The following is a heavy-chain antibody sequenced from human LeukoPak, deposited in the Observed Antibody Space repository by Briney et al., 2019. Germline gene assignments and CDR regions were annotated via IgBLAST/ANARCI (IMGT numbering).Heavy chain of an antibody. CDR2: FDPEDGET. J-gene: IGHJ4*02. Sequence: ASVKVSCKVSGYTLTKLSMHWVRQAPGKGLEWMGGFDPEDGETIYAQKFQGRVTMTEDTSTDTAYMELSSLRSEDTAVYYCATHIAVAGLPFDYWGQGTLVTVSS. CDR1: GYTLTKLS. V-gene: IGHV1-24*01. D-gene: IGHD6-19*01. CDR3: ATHIAVAGLPFDY.